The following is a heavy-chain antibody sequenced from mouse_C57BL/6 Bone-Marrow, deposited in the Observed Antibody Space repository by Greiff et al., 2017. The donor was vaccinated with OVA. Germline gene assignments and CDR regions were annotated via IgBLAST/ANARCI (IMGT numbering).Heavy chain of an antibody. CDR1: GYAFTNYL. J-gene: IGHJ1*03. D-gene: IGHD2-5*01. V-gene: IGHV1-54*01. CDR3: ARSGIVTTRFYWYFDV. Sequence: QVQLQQSGAELVRPGTSVKVSCKASGYAFTNYLIEWVKQRPGQGLEWIGVINPGSGGTNYNEKFKGKATLTADKSSSTAYMQLSSLTSEDSAVYFCARSGIVTTRFYWYFDVWGTGTTVTVSS. CDR2: INPGSGGT.